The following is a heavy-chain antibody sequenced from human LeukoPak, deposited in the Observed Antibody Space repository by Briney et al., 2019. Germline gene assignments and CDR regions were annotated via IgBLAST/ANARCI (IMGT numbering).Heavy chain of an antibody. CDR1: GFTFSSYI. CDR3: ASDRSDRLAVAGTSAFDY. J-gene: IGHJ4*02. V-gene: IGHV3-21*01. CDR2: ISSSSSYI. D-gene: IGHD6-19*01. Sequence: GGSLRLSCAASGFTFSSYIMNWVRQAPGKGLEWVSSISSSSSYIYYADSVKGRFTISRDNAKNSPYLQMNSLRAEDTAVYYCASDRSDRLAVAGTSAFDYWGQGTLVTVSS.